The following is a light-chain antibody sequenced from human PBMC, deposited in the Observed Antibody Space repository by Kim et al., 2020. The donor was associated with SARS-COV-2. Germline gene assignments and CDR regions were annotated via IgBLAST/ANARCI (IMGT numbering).Light chain of an antibody. J-gene: IGLJ1*01. V-gene: IGLV3-1*01. Sequence: SVSPGQTASITCSGDKLGDKYACWYQQKPGQSPVLVIYQDSKRPSGIPERFSGSNSGNTATLTISGTQAMDEADYYCQAWDSSTGVFGTGTKVPVL. CDR3: QAWDSSTGV. CDR1: KLGDKY. CDR2: QDS.